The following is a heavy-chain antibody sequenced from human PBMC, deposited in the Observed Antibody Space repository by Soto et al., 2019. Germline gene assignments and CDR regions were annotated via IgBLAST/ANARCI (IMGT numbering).Heavy chain of an antibody. Sequence: SETLSLTCTVSGGSISSSSYYWGWIRQPPGKGLEWIGSIYYSGSTYYNPSLKSRVTISVDTSKNQFSLKLSSVTAADTAVYYGARHAYCGGGCYSAGWWFDPWGQGTLVTVSS. CDR1: GGSISSSSYY. J-gene: IGHJ5*02. D-gene: IGHD2-21*02. CDR3: ARHAYCGGGCYSAGWWFDP. V-gene: IGHV4-39*01. CDR2: IYYSGST.